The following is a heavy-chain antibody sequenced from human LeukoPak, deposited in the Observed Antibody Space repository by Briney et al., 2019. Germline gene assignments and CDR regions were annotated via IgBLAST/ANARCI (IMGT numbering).Heavy chain of an antibody. Sequence: PGGSLRLSCAASGFTFSSYWMHWVRQAPGKGLVWVSRINSDGSSTSYTDSVKGRFTISRDNAKNTLYLQMNSLRAEDTAVYYCARRMTTARDAFDIWGQGTMVTVSS. D-gene: IGHD4-11*01. V-gene: IGHV3-74*01. CDR3: ARRMTTARDAFDI. CDR2: INSDGSST. J-gene: IGHJ3*02. CDR1: GFTFSSYW.